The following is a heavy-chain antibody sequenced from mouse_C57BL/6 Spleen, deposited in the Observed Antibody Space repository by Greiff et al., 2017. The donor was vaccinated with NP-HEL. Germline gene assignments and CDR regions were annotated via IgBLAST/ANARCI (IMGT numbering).Heavy chain of an antibody. CDR2: ISDGGSYT. CDR3: EGVNYGRRYVAMDY. D-gene: IGHD1-1*01. CDR1: GFTFSSYA. J-gene: IGHJ4*01. V-gene: IGHV5-4*03. Sequence: EVKLVESGGGLVKPGGSLKLSCAASGFTFSSYAMSWVRQTPEKRLEWVATISDGGSYTYYPDNVKGRFTISRDNAKNTLYLQMSHLKSEDTAMCYCEGVNYGRRYVAMDYWGQGTSVTVSS.